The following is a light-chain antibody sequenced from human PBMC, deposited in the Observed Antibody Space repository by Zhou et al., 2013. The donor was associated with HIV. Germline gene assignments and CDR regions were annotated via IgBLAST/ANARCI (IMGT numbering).Light chain of an antibody. J-gene: IGKJ4*01. Sequence: EIVLTQSPGTLSLSPGERATLSCRASQSVTRNFLAWYQQHPGQAPRLLIYDASTRATGVPVRFSGSGSGTEFTLSIANLQSEDVAVYYCQQYNRWPPLTFGGGTQVEIK. CDR3: QQYNRWPPLT. CDR2: DAS. CDR1: QSVTRN. V-gene: IGKV3-15*01.